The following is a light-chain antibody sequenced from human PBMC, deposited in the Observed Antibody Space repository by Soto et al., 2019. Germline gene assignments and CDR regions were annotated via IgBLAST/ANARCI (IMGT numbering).Light chain of an antibody. CDR3: QHYTSYSEA. Sequence: DIQMTQSPSTLSGSVGDRVTITCRASQTISSWLAWYQQKPGKAPKLLIYKASTLKSGVQSRFSGSGSGTEFTLTISSLQPDDFATYYCQHYTSYSEAFGQGTK. V-gene: IGKV1-5*03. CDR2: KAS. J-gene: IGKJ1*01. CDR1: QTISSW.